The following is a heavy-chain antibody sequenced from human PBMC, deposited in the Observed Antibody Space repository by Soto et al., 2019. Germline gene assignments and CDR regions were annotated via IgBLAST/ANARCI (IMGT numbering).Heavy chain of an antibody. CDR1: GGTFSSYS. Sequence: GASVKVSCKASGGTFSSYSISWVLQAPGQGLEWMGGIIPIFGTANYAQKFQGRVTITADESTSTAYMELSSLRSEDTAVYYCARDRDSSGYYYVAFDIWGQGTMVTVSS. CDR2: IIPIFGTA. CDR3: ARDRDSSGYYYVAFDI. D-gene: IGHD3-22*01. J-gene: IGHJ3*02. V-gene: IGHV1-69*13.